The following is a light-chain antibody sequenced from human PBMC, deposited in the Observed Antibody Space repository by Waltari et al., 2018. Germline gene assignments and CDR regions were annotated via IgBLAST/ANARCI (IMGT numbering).Light chain of an antibody. V-gene: IGKV1-39*01. CDR3: QQSYTTPRT. CDR2: AAS. J-gene: IGKJ2*01. Sequence: DIQLTQSPSSLSASVGDRVTITCRASQSINKYLNWYHKKPGKAPKLLIYAASNVQSGVPSRFSGSGSGTDFTLTISSLQPEDFATYYCQQSYTTPRTFGQGAKLEIK. CDR1: QSINKY.